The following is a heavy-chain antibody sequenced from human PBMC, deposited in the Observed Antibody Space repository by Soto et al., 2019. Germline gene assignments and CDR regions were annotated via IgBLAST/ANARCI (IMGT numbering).Heavy chain of an antibody. Sequence: QVQLVESGGGVVQPGRSLRLSCAASGFTFSSYAMHWVRQAPGKGLEWVAVISYDGSNKYYADSVKGRFTISRDTAKNTLYLQMNSLRAEDTAVYYCARSVATHYFDYWGQGTLVTVSS. J-gene: IGHJ4*02. V-gene: IGHV3-30-3*01. D-gene: IGHD5-12*01. CDR1: GFTFSSYA. CDR2: ISYDGSNK. CDR3: ARSVATHYFDY.